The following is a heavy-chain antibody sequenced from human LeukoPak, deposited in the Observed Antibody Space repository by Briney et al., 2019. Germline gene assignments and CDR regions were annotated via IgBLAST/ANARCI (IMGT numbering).Heavy chain of an antibody. CDR3: ARGMGVVPAATTYYYYYMDV. Sequence: GASVTVSCKASGGTFSSYAISWVRQAPGQGLEWMGGIIPIFGTANYAQKFQGRVTITADESTSTAYMELSSLRSEDTAVYYCARGMGVVPAATTYYYYYMDVWGKGPTVTVSS. CDR1: GGTFSSYA. CDR2: IIPIFGTA. D-gene: IGHD2-2*01. V-gene: IGHV1-69*13. J-gene: IGHJ6*03.